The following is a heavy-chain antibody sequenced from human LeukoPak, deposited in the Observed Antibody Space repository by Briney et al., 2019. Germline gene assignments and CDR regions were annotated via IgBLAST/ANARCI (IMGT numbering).Heavy chain of an antibody. CDR1: GFTVSSNY. CDR3: ARGGGYSYGSPFDY. J-gene: IGHJ4*02. CDR2: IYSGGST. Sequence: GGSLRLSCAASGFTVSSNYMSWVRQAPGKGLEWVSVIYSGGSTYYADSVKGRFTISRDNSKNTLYLQMNSLRAEDTAVYYCARGGGYSYGSPFDYGGQGTLVTVSS. V-gene: IGHV3-53*01. D-gene: IGHD5-18*01.